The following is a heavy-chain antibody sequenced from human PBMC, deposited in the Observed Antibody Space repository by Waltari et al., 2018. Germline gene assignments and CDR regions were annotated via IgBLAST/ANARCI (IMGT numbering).Heavy chain of an antibody. CDR1: GGSFSGYY. D-gene: IGHD3-22*01. CDR2: INHSGST. V-gene: IGHV4-34*01. J-gene: IGHJ5*02. Sequence: QVQLQQWGAGLLKPSETLSLTCAVYGGSFSGYYWSWIRQPPGKGLEWIGEINHSGSTNYNPALKRRVTISVDTSKNQFSLKLSSVTAADTAVYYCAMPYYYDSTRFNWFDPWGQGTLVTVSS. CDR3: AMPYYYDSTRFNWFDP.